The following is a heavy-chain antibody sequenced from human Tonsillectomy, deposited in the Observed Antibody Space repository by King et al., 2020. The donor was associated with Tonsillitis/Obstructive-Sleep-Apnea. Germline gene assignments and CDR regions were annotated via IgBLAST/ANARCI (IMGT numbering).Heavy chain of an antibody. V-gene: IGHV1-18*01. CDR1: GYTFTSYG. Sequence: QLVQSGAEVKKPGASAKVSCKASGYTFTSYGISWVRQAPGQGLEWMGRTSAYNSNTNYAQKFQGRVTMTTDTSTRTANMELRGLRSDDTAVYYCARTSPEGAYSYYQMDGWGKGTKVTVS. CDR2: TSAYNSNT. CDR3: ARTSPEGAYSYYQMDG. J-gene: IGHJ6*03. D-gene: IGHD1-26*01.